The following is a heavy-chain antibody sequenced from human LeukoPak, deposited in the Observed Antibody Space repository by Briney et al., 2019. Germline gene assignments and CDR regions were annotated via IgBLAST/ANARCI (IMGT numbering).Heavy chain of an antibody. V-gene: IGHV1-18*04. D-gene: IGHD5-24*01. CDR3: ARGGGYNDY. J-gene: IGHJ4*02. CDR1: GYTFSTFF. CDR2: ISAYNGNT. Sequence: ASVKVSCKTSGYTFSTFFIHWVRQAPGQGLEWMGWISAYNGNTNYAQKLQGRVTMTTDTSASTAYMELRSLTSDDTAVYYCARGGGYNDYWGQGTLVTVSS.